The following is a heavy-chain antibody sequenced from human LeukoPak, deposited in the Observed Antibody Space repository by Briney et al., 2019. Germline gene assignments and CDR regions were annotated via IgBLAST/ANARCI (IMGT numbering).Heavy chain of an antibody. Sequence: GGSLRLSCAASRFTFSSYAMSWVRQAAGKGLEWVSAISGSGGSTYYADSLKGRFIISRDNSKNTLYLQMNSLRAEDTAVYYCAKDLRSVAGFDYWGQGTLVTVSS. CDR3: AKDLRSVAGFDY. V-gene: IGHV3-23*01. D-gene: IGHD6-19*01. CDR1: RFTFSSYA. J-gene: IGHJ4*02. CDR2: ISGSGGST.